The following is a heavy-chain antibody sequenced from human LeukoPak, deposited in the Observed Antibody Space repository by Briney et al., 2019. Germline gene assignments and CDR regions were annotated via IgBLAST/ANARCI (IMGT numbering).Heavy chain of an antibody. CDR2: IYYSGST. CDR3: ARLLRTVGATEYYFDY. D-gene: IGHD1-26*01. Sequence: PSETLSLTCAVYGGSFSGYYWSWIRQPPGKGLEWIGSIYYSGSTYYNPSLKSRVTMSVDTSKNQFSLKLSSVTAADTAVYYCARLLRTVGATEYYFDYWGQGTLVTVSS. J-gene: IGHJ4*02. CDR1: GGSFSGYY. V-gene: IGHV4-34*01.